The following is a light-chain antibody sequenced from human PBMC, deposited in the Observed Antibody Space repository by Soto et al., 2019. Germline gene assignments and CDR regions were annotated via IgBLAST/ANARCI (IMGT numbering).Light chain of an antibody. CDR3: QKYSSVPV. Sequence: DLQMTQSPTSLSASVGDRVTITCRASQGIRNFVAWYQQKPGKPPKLLIYAASTLQSGVPSRFSSSGSGTDFTLTINSLQPEDVATYSCQKYSSVPVFGPGTKVEI. J-gene: IGKJ3*01. CDR1: QGIRNF. V-gene: IGKV1-27*01. CDR2: AAS.